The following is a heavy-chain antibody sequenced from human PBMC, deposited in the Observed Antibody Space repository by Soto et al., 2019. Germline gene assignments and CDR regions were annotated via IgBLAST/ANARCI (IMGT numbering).Heavy chain of an antibody. CDR2: VRSKSNGYAT. J-gene: IGHJ6*03. D-gene: IGHD2-15*01. V-gene: IGHV3-73*01. Sequence: EVQLVESGGGLVQPGGSLKLSCAASGFTFSGSAMHWVRRASGKGLEWVGRVRSKSNGYATAYAASVTGRFTISRDDSKNTAYLQMNSLTTEDTAVDYCARHSAYCSGGSCSYYYYYMDVWGKGTSVIVSS. CDR1: GFTFSGSA. CDR3: ARHSAYCSGGSCSYYYYYMDV.